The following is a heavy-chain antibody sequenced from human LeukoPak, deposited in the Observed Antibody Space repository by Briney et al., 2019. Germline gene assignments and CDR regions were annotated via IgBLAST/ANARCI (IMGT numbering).Heavy chain of an antibody. V-gene: IGHV3-7*05. Sequence: GGSLRLSCSASGFTFSSYWMSWVRQAPGKGLEWVANIKQDGSEKYYVDSVKGRFTISRDNAKNSLYLQMNSLRAEDTAVYYCARDGGGITIFGVVRRYGMDVWGQGTTVTVSS. J-gene: IGHJ6*02. CDR2: IKQDGSEK. D-gene: IGHD3-3*01. CDR1: GFTFSSYW. CDR3: ARDGGGITIFGVVRRYGMDV.